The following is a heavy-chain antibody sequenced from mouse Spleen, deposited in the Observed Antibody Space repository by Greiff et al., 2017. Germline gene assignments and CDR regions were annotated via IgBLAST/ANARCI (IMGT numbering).Heavy chain of an antibody. V-gene: IGHV1-80*01. CDR1: GYAFSSYW. D-gene: IGHD4-1*01. J-gene: IGHJ3*01. Sequence: QVQLQQSGAELVKPGASVKISCKASGYAFSSYWMNWVKQRPGKGLEWIGQIYPGDGDTNYNGKFKGKATLTADKSSSTAYMQLSSLTSEDSAVYFCRREGDWGRASWFAYWGQGTLVTVSA. CDR2: IYPGDGDT. CDR3: RREGDWGRASWFAY.